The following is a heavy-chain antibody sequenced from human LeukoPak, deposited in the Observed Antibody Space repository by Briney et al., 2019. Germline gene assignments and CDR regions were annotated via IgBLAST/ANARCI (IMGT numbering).Heavy chain of an antibody. V-gene: IGHV4-39*07. CDR3: AETNTQDWFDP. CDR2: IYHSGET. J-gene: IGHJ5*02. Sequence: PSETLSLTRRVSGGSISSTSYYWGWIRQPPGKGLEWIASIYHSGETFYNPSLESRVAISVDTSNNEVFLDLYSVTAADTAMYYCAETNTQDWFDPWGRGTLVTVSS. D-gene: IGHD2-8*01. CDR1: GGSISSTSYY.